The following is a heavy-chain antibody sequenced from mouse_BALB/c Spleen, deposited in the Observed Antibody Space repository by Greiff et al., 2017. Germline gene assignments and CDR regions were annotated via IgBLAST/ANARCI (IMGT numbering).Heavy chain of an antibody. Sequence: VQLQQSGPELVKPGASVKISCKASGYTFTDYNMHWVKQSHGKSLEWIGYIYPYNGGTGYNQKFKSKATLTVDNSSSTAYMELRSLTSEDSAVYYCASEVLYLMGYWGQGTSVTVSS. V-gene: IGHV1S29*02. CDR1: GYTFTDYN. CDR2: IYPYNGGT. J-gene: IGHJ4*01. CDR3: ASEVLYLMGY. D-gene: IGHD5-5*01.